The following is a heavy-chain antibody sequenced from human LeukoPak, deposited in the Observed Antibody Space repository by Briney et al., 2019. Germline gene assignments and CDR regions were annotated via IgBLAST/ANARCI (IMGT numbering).Heavy chain of an antibody. CDR3: VRDSGWFHFDY. J-gene: IGHJ4*02. Sequence: PGGSLRLFCAASGFALSSHWMNWVRQAPGKGLEWVANINQDGSEKYYVDSVKGRFTISRDNAKNSLYLQMNSLRVEDTAVYYCVRDSGWFHFDYWGQGILVTVSP. CDR1: GFALSSHW. D-gene: IGHD6-19*01. CDR2: INQDGSEK. V-gene: IGHV3-7*03.